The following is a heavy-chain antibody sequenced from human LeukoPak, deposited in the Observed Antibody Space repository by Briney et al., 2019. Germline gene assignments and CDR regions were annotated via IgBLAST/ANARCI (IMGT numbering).Heavy chain of an antibody. V-gene: IGHV1-2*06. Sequence: ASVKVSCKTSGYTFVDYFIHWVRQAPGQGLEWMGRINANSGGTEYEQKFQGRVTMTRDTSISTAYVEVNWLISDDTAIYYCAIDVSSTSNWEFDYWGQGTLVTVSS. J-gene: IGHJ4*02. CDR2: INANSGGT. CDR3: AIDVSSTSNWEFDY. D-gene: IGHD1-26*01. CDR1: GYTFVDYF.